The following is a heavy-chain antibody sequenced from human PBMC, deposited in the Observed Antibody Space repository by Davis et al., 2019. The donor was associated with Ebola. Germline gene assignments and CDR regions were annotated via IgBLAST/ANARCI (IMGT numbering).Heavy chain of an antibody. CDR1: GYTFTSYA. D-gene: IGHD6-19*01. V-gene: IGHV1-3*01. J-gene: IGHJ4*02. CDR3: ASDSSGWYYFDY. Sequence: ASVKVSCKASGYTFTSYAMHWVRQAPGQRLEWMGWINAGNGNTKYSQKFQGRVTITRDTSASTAYMELSSLRSEDTAVYYCASDSSGWYYFDYWGQGTLVTASS. CDR2: INAGNGNT.